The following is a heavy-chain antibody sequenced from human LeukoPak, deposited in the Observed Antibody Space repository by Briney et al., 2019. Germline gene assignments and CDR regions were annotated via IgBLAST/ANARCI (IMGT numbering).Heavy chain of an antibody. CDR1: GYTLTELS. CDR3: TSLGGPGGY. CDR2: FDPEDGET. Sequence: ASVKVSCKASGYTLTELSMHWVRQAPGKGLEWMGGFDPEDGETIYAQTFQGRVTMTEDTSTDTAYMELSSLGAEDTAVYYCTSLGGPGGYWGQGTLVTVSS. J-gene: IGHJ4*02. D-gene: IGHD3-16*01. V-gene: IGHV1-24*01.